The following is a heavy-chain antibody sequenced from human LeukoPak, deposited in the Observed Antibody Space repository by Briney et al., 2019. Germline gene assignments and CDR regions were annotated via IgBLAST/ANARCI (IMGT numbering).Heavy chain of an antibody. J-gene: IGHJ6*03. CDR1: GGSISSYY. V-gene: IGHV4-4*07. CDR2: IYTSGST. CDR3: ARDTEYSSSSYYYYYYMDV. D-gene: IGHD6-6*01. Sequence: SETLSLTCTVSGGSISSYYWSWIRQPAGKGLEWIGRIYTSGSTNYNPSLKSRVTMSVDTSKNQFSLKLSPVTAADTAVYYCARDTEYSSSSYYYYYYMDVWGKGTTVTVSS.